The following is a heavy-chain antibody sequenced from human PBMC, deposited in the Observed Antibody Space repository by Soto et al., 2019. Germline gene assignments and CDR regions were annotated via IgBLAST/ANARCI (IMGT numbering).Heavy chain of an antibody. Sequence: ASVKVSCKASGYTFTSYDINWVRQATGQGLEWMGWINASSGNTKYAQKFQGRVTMTRNTSASTAYMELSSLRSEDTAVYYCARAREAAGTIRYWFDPWGQGTLVPSPQ. CDR1: GYTFTSYD. CDR2: INASSGNT. J-gene: IGHJ5*02. D-gene: IGHD6-13*01. V-gene: IGHV1-8*01. CDR3: ARAREAAGTIRYWFDP.